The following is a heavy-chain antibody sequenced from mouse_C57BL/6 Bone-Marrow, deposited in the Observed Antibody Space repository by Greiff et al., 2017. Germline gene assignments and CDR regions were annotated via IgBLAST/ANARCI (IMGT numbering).Heavy chain of an antibody. CDR1: GYTFTSYW. CDR3: ATSGYGNLYYYAMDY. D-gene: IGHD2-10*02. J-gene: IGHJ4*01. V-gene: IGHV1-59*01. CDR2: IDPSDSST. Sequence: VQLQQPGAELVRPGPSVKLSCKASGYTFTSYWMHWVKQRPGQGLEWIGVIDPSDSSTNSNQKFKGKATLTVDPPSSTAYMQLSSLTSEDSAVDDCATSGYGNLYYYAMDYWGQGTSVTGSS.